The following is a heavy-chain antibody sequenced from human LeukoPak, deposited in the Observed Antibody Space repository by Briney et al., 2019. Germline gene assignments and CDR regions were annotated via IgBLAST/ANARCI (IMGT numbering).Heavy chain of an antibody. J-gene: IGHJ3*02. Sequence: SETLSLTCTVSGGSINSGTNYWSWIRQPAGKGLEWIGRVYTSGSTNYNPSLKSRVTISVDTSKNQFSLKLSSVTAADTAVYYCTNARATVYYDSSGDAFDIWGQGTMVTVSS. V-gene: IGHV4-61*02. CDR3: TNARATVYYDSSGDAFDI. CDR2: VYTSGST. CDR1: GGSINSGTNY. D-gene: IGHD3-22*01.